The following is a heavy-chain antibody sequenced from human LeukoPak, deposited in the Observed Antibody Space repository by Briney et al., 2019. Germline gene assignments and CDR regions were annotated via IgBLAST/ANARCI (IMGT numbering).Heavy chain of an antibody. Sequence: SVKVSCKASGGTFSSYAISWVRQAPGQGLEWMGRIIPILGIANYAQKFQGRVTITADKSTSTAYMELSSLRSEDTAVYYCARGWGGSPPFDYWGQGTLVTVSS. D-gene: IGHD1-26*01. V-gene: IGHV1-69*04. J-gene: IGHJ4*02. CDR1: GGTFSSYA. CDR3: ARGWGGSPPFDY. CDR2: IIPILGIA.